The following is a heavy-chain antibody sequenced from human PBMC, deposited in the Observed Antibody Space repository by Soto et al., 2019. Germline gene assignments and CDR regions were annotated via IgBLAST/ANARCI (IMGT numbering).Heavy chain of an antibody. CDR3: ARKATGCSGGSCYDRGYFDY. CDR2: IYYSGST. V-gene: IGHV4-39*01. CDR1: GGSISSSSYY. Sequence: QLQLQESGPGLVKPSETLSLTCTVSGGSISSSSYYWGWIRQPPGKGLEWIGSIYYSGSTYYNPSLKRRVTISVDTSKNQFSLKLSSVTAADTAVYYCARKATGCSGGSCYDRGYFDYWGQGTLVTVSS. D-gene: IGHD2-15*01. J-gene: IGHJ4*02.